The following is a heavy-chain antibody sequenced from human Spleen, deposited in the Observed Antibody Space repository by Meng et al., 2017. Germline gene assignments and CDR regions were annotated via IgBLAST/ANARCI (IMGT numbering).Heavy chain of an antibody. CDR3: ARGWGMAGSNWFDP. CDR1: GYTFTTDW. J-gene: IGHJ5*02. CDR2: INPKSGDT. V-gene: IGHV1-2*06. D-gene: IGHD6-19*01. Sequence: VQCGADVKKPGPPAKASVVASGYTFTTDWLHWVRRAPGQGLEWMGRINPKSGDTHYAQRFQGRVTMTGDTSISTAYMELSSLRSEDTAVYYCARGWGMAGSNWFDPWGQGTLVTVSS.